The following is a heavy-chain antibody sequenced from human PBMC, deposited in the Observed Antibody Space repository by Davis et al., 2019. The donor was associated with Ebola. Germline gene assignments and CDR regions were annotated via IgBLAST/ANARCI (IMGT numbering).Heavy chain of an antibody. V-gene: IGHV1-18*01. Sequence: ASVKVSCKASGYTFTSYGISWVRQAPGQGLEWMGWISAYNGNTNYAQKLQGRVTMTTDTSTSTAYMELRSLRSDDTAVYYCARDHGHYDFWSGRPYYGMDVWGQGTTVTVSS. CDR1: GYTFTSYG. CDR2: ISAYNGNT. J-gene: IGHJ6*02. CDR3: ARDHGHYDFWSGRPYYGMDV. D-gene: IGHD3-3*01.